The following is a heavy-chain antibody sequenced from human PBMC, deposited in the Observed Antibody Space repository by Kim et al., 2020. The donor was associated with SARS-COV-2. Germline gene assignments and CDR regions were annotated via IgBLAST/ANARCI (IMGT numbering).Heavy chain of an antibody. D-gene: IGHD4-17*01. J-gene: IGHJ6*02. V-gene: IGHV3-15*01. CDR2: IKSKTDGGTT. CDR1: GFTFSNAW. Sequence: GGSLRLSCAASGFTFSNAWMSWVRQAPGKGLEWVGRIKSKTDGGTTDYAAPVKGRFTISRDDSKTTLYLQMNSLKTEDTAVYYCTTETYGDYPYYYYYGMDVWGQGTTVTVSS. CDR3: TTETYGDYPYYYYYGMDV.